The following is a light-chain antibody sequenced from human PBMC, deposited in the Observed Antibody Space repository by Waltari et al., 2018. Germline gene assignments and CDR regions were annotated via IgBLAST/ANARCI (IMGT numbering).Light chain of an antibody. CDR3: QSYDSSLSGSV. CDR2: GNN. Sequence: QPVLTQPPSVSGAPGQRVTISCTGSSSSIGAGYDVNWYQQLPGTAPKLLIYGNNNRPSGVPDRFLGSKSGTSASLAITGLQAEDEADYYCQSYDSSLSGSVFGGGTILTVL. CDR1: SSSIGAGYD. J-gene: IGLJ2*01. V-gene: IGLV1-40*01.